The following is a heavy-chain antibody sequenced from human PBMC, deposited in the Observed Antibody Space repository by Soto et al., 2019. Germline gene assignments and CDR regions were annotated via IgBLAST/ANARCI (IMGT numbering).Heavy chain of an antibody. CDR2: IWYDGSNK. J-gene: IGHJ6*02. CDR3: ARDPPYYYGSGSYDYYYYGMDV. D-gene: IGHD3-10*01. V-gene: IGHV3-33*01. CDR1: GFTFSSYG. Sequence: SLRLSCAASGFTFSSYGMHWVRQAPGKGLEWVAVIWYDGSNKYYADSVKGRFTISRDNSKNTLYLQMNSLRAEDTAVYYCARDPPYYYGSGSYDYYYYGMDVWGQGTTVTVSS.